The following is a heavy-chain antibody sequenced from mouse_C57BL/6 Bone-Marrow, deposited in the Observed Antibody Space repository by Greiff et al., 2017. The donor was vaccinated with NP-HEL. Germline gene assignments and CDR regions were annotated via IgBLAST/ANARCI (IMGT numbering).Heavy chain of an antibody. CDR1: GYTFTSYG. V-gene: IGHV1-81*01. D-gene: IGHD1-1*01. CDR2: IYPRSGNT. J-gene: IGHJ1*03. Sequence: QVQLKESGAELARPGASVKLSCKASGYTFTSYGISWVKQRTGQGLEWIGEIYPRSGNTYYNEKFKGKATLTADKSSSTAYMELRSLTSEDSAVYFCAKYGSSYDWYFDVWGTGTTVTVSS. CDR3: AKYGSSYDWYFDV.